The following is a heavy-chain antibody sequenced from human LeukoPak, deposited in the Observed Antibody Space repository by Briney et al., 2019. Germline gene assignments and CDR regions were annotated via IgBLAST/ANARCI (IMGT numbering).Heavy chain of an antibody. V-gene: IGHV1-2*02. J-gene: IGHJ4*02. CDR1: GYTFIDYY. CDR2: INPNSGDT. D-gene: IGHD3-10*01. Sequence: GASVKVSCKASGYTFIDYYIHWVRQAPGQGLEWMGRINPNSGDTNYAQKFEGRVTMTRDTSIRTAYMVLSRLPSDGTAVYYCVSGGPNPLKFSGSGDYWGGYYFDYWGQGTLVTVSS. CDR3: VSGGPNPLKFSGSGDYWGGYYFDY.